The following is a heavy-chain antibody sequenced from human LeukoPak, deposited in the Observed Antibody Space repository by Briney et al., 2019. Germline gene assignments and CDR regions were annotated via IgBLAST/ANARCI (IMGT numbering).Heavy chain of an antibody. CDR3: ARLTMVRGGSFDY. V-gene: IGHV1-2*02. J-gene: IGHJ4*02. CDR2: INPNSGGT. CDR1: GYTFTGYY. Sequence: ASVKVSCKASGYTFTGYYMHWVRQAPGQGLEWMGWINPNSGGTNYAQKFQGRVTMTRNTSISTAYMELSSLRSEDTAVYYCARLTMVRGGSFDYWGQGTLVTVSS. D-gene: IGHD3-10*01.